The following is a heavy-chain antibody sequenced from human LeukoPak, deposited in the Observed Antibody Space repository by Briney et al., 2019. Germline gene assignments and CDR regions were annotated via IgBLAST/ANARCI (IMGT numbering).Heavy chain of an antibody. CDR3: AKGQRVLLWFGELLFFFDL. CDR1: SGSFSGYY. CDR2: INHSGST. J-gene: IGHJ2*01. V-gene: IGHV4-34*01. Sequence: SETLSLTCAVYSGSFSGYYWSWIRQPPGKGLEWIGEINHSGSTNYNPSLKSRVTISVDTSKNQFSLKLSSVTAADTAVYYCAKGQRVLLWFGELLFFFDLWGRGTLVTVSS. D-gene: IGHD3-10*01.